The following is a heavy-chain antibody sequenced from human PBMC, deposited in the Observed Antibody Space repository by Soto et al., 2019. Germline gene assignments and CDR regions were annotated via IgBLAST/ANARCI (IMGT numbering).Heavy chain of an antibody. J-gene: IGHJ6*02. Sequence: EVPLVESGGDLVQPGGSLRLSCAASGFTVSSNYMSWVRQAPGKGLEWISIIYSAGNTYYADSVKGRFTISRDNSKNPLYLQMNSLGAEDTAVYYCARDFVVGGPTINYYYGMDVWGQGTTVTVSS. V-gene: IGHV3-66*01. D-gene: IGHD1-26*01. CDR3: ARDFVVGGPTINYYYGMDV. CDR2: IYSAGNT. CDR1: GFTVSSNY.